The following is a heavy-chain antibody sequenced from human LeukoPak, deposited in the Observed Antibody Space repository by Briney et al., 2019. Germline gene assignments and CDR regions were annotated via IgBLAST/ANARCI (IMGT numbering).Heavy chain of an antibody. CDR3: TRDPLYYDSSGPGYYFDY. D-gene: IGHD3-22*01. CDR2: IRSKAYGGTT. CDR1: GFSFGDYA. V-gene: IGHV3-49*03. J-gene: IGHJ4*02. Sequence: GGSLRLSCTASGFSFGDYAMSWFCQAPGKGLGWVGFIRSKAYGGTTEYAASVKGRFTISRDDSKSIAYLQMNSLKTEDTAVYYCTRDPLYYDSSGPGYYFDYWGQGTLVTVSS.